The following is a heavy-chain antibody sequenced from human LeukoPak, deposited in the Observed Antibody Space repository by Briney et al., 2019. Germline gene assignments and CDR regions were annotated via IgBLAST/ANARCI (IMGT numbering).Heavy chain of an antibody. V-gene: IGHV4-4*07. CDR3: ARVRAYSDFVGNFDL. J-gene: IGHJ2*01. CDR1: GGSISSHY. CDR2: IGATGST. Sequence: RPSETLSLTCTVSGGSISSHYWSWIRQPAGKRLEWIGRIGATGSTVDNPSFGSRLTLSIDRSKSQLSLKLTSMTAADSAVYYCARVRAYSDFVGNFDLWGNGITVTVSS. D-gene: IGHD4-11*01.